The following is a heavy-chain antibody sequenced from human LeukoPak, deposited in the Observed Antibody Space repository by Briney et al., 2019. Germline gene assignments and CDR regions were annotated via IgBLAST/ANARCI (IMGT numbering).Heavy chain of an antibody. J-gene: IGHJ4*02. V-gene: IGHV1-18*01. CDR1: GYTFTSYG. Sequence: ASVKVSCKASGYTFTSYGISWVRQAPGQGLEWMGWISAYNGNTNYAQKFQGRVTMTTDTSTSTAYMELRSLRSDDTAVYYCARVTGYMIEDYFDYWGQGTLVTVSS. CDR2: ISAYNGNT. CDR3: ARVTGYMIEDYFDY. D-gene: IGHD3-22*01.